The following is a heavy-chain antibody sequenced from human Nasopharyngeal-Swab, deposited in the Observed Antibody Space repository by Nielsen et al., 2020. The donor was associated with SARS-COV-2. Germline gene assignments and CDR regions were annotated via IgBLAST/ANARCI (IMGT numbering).Heavy chain of an antibody. J-gene: IGHJ4*02. D-gene: IGHD3-3*01. CDR3: ARIGGMGGVRGEYYFDY. V-gene: IGHV4-39*01. CDR2: IYYSGST. Sequence: WIRQPPGKGLEWIGSIYYSGSTYYNPSLKSRVTISVDTSKNQFSLKLSSVTAADTAVYYCARIGGMGGVRGEYYFDYWGQGTLVTVSS.